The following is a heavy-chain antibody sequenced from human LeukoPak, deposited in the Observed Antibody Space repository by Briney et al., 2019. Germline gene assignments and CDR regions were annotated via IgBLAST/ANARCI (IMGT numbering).Heavy chain of an antibody. CDR2: IIPIFGTA. CDR1: GGTFSSYA. CDR3: ARDYGDYVNFDY. D-gene: IGHD4-17*01. V-gene: IGHV1-69*05. Sequence: ASVKVSCKASGGTFSSYAISWVRQAPGQGLEWMGGIIPIFGTANYAQKLQGRVTMTTDTSTSTAYMELRSLRSDDTAVYYCARDYGDYVNFDYWGQGTLVTVSS. J-gene: IGHJ4*02.